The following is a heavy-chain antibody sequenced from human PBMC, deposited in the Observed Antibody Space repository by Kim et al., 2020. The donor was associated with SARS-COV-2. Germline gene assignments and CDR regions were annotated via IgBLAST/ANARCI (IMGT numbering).Heavy chain of an antibody. J-gene: IGHJ5*02. CDR1: GGSISSYY. Sequence: SETLSLTCTVSGGSISSYYWSWIRQPPGKGLEWIGYIYYSGSTNYNPSLKSRVTISIDTSKNQFSLKLSSVTAADTAVYYCVRGYSSNWFDPWGQGTLVTVSS. CDR3: VRGYSSNWFDP. V-gene: IGHV4-59*08. CDR2: IYYSGST. D-gene: IGHD6-19*01.